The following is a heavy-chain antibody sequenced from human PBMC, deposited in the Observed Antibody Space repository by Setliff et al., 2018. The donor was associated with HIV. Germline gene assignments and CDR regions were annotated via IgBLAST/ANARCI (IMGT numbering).Heavy chain of an antibody. CDR3: ARDAHADLDDY. J-gene: IGHJ4*02. CDR1: GGTFSGYA. V-gene: IGHV1-69*13. CDR2: IIPLFGTA. Sequence: RASVKVSCKASGGTFSGYAINWVRQAPGQGLEWMGGIIPLFGTAHYAQRFRGRVTITADDSTSTAYVELSSLRSADTAVYFCARDAHADLDDYWGQGTLVTVSS.